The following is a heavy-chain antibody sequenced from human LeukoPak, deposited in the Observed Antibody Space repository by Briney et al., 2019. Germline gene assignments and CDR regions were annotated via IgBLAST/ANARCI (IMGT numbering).Heavy chain of an antibody. J-gene: IGHJ4*02. CDR1: EFTFSSYA. CDR3: AKDPPYYYDSSGYYSS. D-gene: IGHD3-22*01. V-gene: IGHV3-23*01. Sequence: GGSLRLSCAASEFTFSSYAMSWVRQAPGKGLEWVSAISGSGGSTYYADSVKGRFTISRDNSKNTLYLQMNSLRAEDTAVYYCAKDPPYYYDSSGYYSSWGQGTLVTVSS. CDR2: ISGSGGST.